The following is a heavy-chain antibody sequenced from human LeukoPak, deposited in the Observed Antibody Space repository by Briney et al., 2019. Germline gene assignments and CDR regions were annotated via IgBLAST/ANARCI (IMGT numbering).Heavy chain of an antibody. Sequence: PSETLSLTCTVSGGSITSYYWSWIRQPPGKGLECIGCIYYSGSTYYNPSLKSRVTISVDTSKNQFSLKLSSVTAADTAVYYCARVRRDGYNSPDYWGQGTLVTVSS. D-gene: IGHD5-24*01. J-gene: IGHJ4*02. CDR3: ARVRRDGYNSPDY. CDR1: GGSITSYY. CDR2: IYYSGST. V-gene: IGHV4-59*01.